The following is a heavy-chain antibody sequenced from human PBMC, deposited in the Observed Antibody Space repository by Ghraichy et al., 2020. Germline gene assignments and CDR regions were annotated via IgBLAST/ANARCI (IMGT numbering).Heavy chain of an antibody. CDR3: ARASMVVRFYYYDGMDV. J-gene: IGHJ6*02. CDR2: ITSRSRSI. V-gene: IGHV3-48*02. CDR1: GFTLSNYG. D-gene: IGHD2-15*01. Sequence: GGSLRLSCVGSGFTLSNYGMNWVRQSPGKGLEWVSYITSRSRSIFYADSVKGRFTVSSDNAKNSLSLQMHSLRDEDTAIYYFARASMVVRFYYYDGMDVWGQGTTVTVSS.